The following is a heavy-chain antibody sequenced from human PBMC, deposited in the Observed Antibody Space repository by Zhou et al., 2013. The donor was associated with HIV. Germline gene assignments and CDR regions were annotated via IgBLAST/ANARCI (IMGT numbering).Heavy chain of an antibody. Sequence: QVQLVQSGAEVKKPGTSVKVSCKASGYTFTDYYMHWVRQAPGQGLEWMGWINPHGGGTNYAQKFQGRVTMTRDRSISTAYMELSRLTSDDTAVYYCARNYADSSGPFGMGDIWGQGTMVIVSS. J-gene: IGHJ3*02. CDR1: GYTFTDYY. CDR3: ARNYADSSGPFGMGDI. V-gene: IGHV1-2*02. CDR2: INPHGGGT. D-gene: IGHD3-22*01.